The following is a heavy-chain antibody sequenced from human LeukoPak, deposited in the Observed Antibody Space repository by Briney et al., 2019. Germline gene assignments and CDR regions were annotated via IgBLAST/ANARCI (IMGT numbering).Heavy chain of an antibody. CDR2: IDYSGST. V-gene: IGHV4-39*01. CDR1: GGSISSSSYC. J-gene: IGHJ3*02. CDR3: ARPSTDYVWGSYRTGAFDI. Sequence: KPSETLSLTCTVSGGSISSSSYCWGWIRQPPGKGREWIGSIDYSGSTYYNPSLKSRVTISVDTSKNQFSLKLSSVTAADTAVYYCARPSTDYVWGSYRTGAFDIWGQGTMVTVSS. D-gene: IGHD3-16*02.